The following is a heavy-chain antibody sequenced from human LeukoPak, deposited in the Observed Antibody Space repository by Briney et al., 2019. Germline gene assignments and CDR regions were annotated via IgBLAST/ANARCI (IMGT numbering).Heavy chain of an antibody. Sequence: GGSLRLSCAASGFTFSSYAMTWVRQAPGKGLEWVSAISGSGGSTYYADSVKGRFTISRDNSKNTLYLQMNSLRAEDTAVYYCAKWSGVVVTYYYYMDVWGKGTTVTVPS. CDR3: AKWSGVVVTYYYYMDV. CDR2: ISGSGGST. J-gene: IGHJ6*03. D-gene: IGHD2-21*02. CDR1: GFTFSSYA. V-gene: IGHV3-23*01.